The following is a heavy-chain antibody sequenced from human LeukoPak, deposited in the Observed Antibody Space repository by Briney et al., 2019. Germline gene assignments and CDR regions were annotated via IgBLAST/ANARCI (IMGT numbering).Heavy chain of an antibody. J-gene: IGHJ6*03. V-gene: IGHV4-39*01. CDR1: GGSISSSSYY. Sequence: SETLSLTCTVSGGSISSSSYYWGWIRQPPGKGLEWIGSIYYSGSTYYNPSLKSRVTISVDTSKNQFSLKLSSVTAADTAVYYCARLSELSSFFTTYYYYYMDVWGKGATVTVSS. CDR3: ARLSELSSFFTTYYYYYMDV. CDR2: IYYSGST. D-gene: IGHD3-22*01.